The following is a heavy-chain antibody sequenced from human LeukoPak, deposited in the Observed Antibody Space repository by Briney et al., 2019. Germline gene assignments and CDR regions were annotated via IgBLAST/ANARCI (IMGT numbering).Heavy chain of an antibody. CDR3: ARGTPARGIVVVPAAIH. CDR2: IYSGGST. CDR1: GFTVSSNY. V-gene: IGHV3-66*02. D-gene: IGHD2-2*01. Sequence: PGGSLRLSCAASGFTVSSNYMSWVRQAPGKGLEWVSVIYSGGSTYYADSVKGRFTISRDNSKNTLYLQMNSPRAEDTAVYYCARGTPARGIVVVPAAIHWGQGTLVTVSS. J-gene: IGHJ4*02.